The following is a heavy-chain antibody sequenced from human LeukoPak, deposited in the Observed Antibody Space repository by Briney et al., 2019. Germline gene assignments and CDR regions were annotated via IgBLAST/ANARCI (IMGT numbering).Heavy chain of an antibody. CDR3: AKDARGSYYANLYYYYGMDV. Sequence: PGGSLRLSCAASGFTFSSYGMHWVRQASGKGLEWVAVISYDGSNKYYADSVKGRFTISRDNSKNTLYLQMNSLRAEDTAVYYCAKDARGSYYANLYYYYGMDVWGQGTTVTVSS. CDR2: ISYDGSNK. CDR1: GFTFSSYG. V-gene: IGHV3-30*18. J-gene: IGHJ6*02. D-gene: IGHD3-10*01.